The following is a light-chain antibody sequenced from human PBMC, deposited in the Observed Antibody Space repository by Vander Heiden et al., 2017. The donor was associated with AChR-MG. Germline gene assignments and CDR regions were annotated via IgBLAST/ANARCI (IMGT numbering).Light chain of an antibody. V-gene: IGKV1-27*01. CDR2: AAS. J-gene: IGKJ4*01. CDR3: QKYNSALALT. Sequence: DILMTQSPSSLSASVGDRVTLTCRASQGISNYLAWYQQKPGQVPKLLIYAASTLQSGVPSRFSGSGSGTDFTLTISSLQPEDVATYYCQKYNSALALTFGGGTKVEIK. CDR1: QGISNY.